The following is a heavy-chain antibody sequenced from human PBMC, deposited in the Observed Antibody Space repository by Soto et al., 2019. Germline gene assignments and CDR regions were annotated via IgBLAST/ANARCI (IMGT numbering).Heavy chain of an antibody. CDR2: ISAHNGNT. J-gene: IGHJ4*02. D-gene: IGHD1-1*01. CDR3: ARGRYGDY. V-gene: IGHV1-18*01. CDR1: GYTFTSYG. Sequence: QVHLVQSGAEVKKPGASVKVSCKASGYTFTSYGITWVRQDPGQGLEWMGWISAHNGNTYYAQKRQGRVIVTRDTSKSTAYMERRSLISAHTAVYYCARGRYGDYWGQGALVTVSS.